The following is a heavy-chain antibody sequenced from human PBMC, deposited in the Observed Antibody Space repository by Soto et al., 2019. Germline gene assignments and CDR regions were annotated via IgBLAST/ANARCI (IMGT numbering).Heavy chain of an antibody. J-gene: IGHJ4*02. V-gene: IGHV3-48*02. CDR2: ISGSGGTI. D-gene: IGHD6-19*01. Sequence: EVQLVESGGGMVQPGESLRVSCAASGFTLSSYSMHWVRQAPGKGLEWVSYISGSGGTIYYADSVKGRFTISRDNAKNSLSVQMNSLRDEDTAVYFCARETGLRSSGWSYYFDFWGQGTRVTVSS. CDR3: ARETGLRSSGWSYYFDF. CDR1: GFTLSSYS.